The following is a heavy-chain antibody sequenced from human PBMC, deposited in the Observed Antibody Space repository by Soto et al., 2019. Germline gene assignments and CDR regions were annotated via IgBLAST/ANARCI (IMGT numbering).Heavy chain of an antibody. CDR2: IDYSGST. V-gene: IGHV4-39*01. D-gene: IGHD3-9*01. Sequence: QLQLQESGPGLVKPSETLSLTCTVSGGSISSSSYYWGWIRQPPGKGMGWIGSIDYSGSTYYNPSLQGRVTISVDTSKNQFALKLSSVTAADTVVYYCARGLYDILPGIFGHNGCDPWGQGTLVTVSS. CDR1: GGSISSSSYY. J-gene: IGHJ5*02. CDR3: ARGLYDILPGIFGHNGCDP.